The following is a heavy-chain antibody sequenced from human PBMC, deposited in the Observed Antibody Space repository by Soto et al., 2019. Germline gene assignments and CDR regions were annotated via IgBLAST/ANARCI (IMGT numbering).Heavy chain of an antibody. J-gene: IGHJ6*02. CDR2: IIPIFGTA. D-gene: IGHD3-10*01. Sequence: GASVKVSCKASGGTFSSYAISWVRQAPGQGLEWMGGIIPIFGTANYAQKFQGRVTITADESTSTAYMELSSLRSEDTAVYYCARMGSGSYYKDYYYYGMDVWGQGTTVTVS. CDR1: GGTFSSYA. CDR3: ARMGSGSYYKDYYYYGMDV. V-gene: IGHV1-69*13.